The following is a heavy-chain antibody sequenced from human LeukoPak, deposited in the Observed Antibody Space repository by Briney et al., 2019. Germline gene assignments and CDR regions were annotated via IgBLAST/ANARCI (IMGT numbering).Heavy chain of an antibody. D-gene: IGHD6-6*01. V-gene: IGHV3-23*01. CDR2: ISGSGVST. CDR1: GFTFRTSG. J-gene: IGHJ6*03. Sequence: GGSLRLSCAASGFTFRTSGMSWVRQAPGKGLEWVSAISGSGVSTYYADSVKGRFTISRDNSKNTLYLQMNSLRAEDTAMYYCARAHLSSSSTDYMDVWGKGTTVTVSS. CDR3: ARAHLSSSSTDYMDV.